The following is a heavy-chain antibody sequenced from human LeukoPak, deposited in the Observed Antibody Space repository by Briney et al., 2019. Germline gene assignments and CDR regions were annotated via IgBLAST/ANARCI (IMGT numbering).Heavy chain of an antibody. D-gene: IGHD2-2*01. CDR3: ARNDIVVVPAAIRSGFAFDI. J-gene: IGHJ3*02. Sequence: SETLSLTCTVSDASITTYYWSWIRQPPGKGLEWIGFIYYSGSTIYNPSLKSRVTISIDTSKNQFSLKMRSVTAADTAVYYCARNDIVVVPAAIRSGFAFDIWGQGTMVTVSS. V-gene: IGHV4-59*01. CDR1: DASITTYY. CDR2: IYYSGST.